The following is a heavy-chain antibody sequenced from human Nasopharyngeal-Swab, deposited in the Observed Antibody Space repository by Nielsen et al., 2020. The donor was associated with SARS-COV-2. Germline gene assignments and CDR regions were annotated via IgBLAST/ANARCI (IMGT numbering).Heavy chain of an antibody. CDR3: ARDSIGTIFGVVINYYYYYGMDV. J-gene: IGHJ6*01. Sequence: SETLFLTCTVSGGSISSGGYYWSWIRQHPGKGLEWIGYIYYSGSTYYNPSLKSRVTISVDTSKNQFSLKLSSVTAADTAVYYCARDSIGTIFGVVINYYYYYGMDVWGQGTTVTVSS. CDR1: GGSISSGGYY. D-gene: IGHD3-3*01. V-gene: IGHV4-31*03. CDR2: IYYSGST.